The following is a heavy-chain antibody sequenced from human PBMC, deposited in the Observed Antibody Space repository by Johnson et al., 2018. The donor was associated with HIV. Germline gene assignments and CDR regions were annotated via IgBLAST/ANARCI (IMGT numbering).Heavy chain of an antibody. D-gene: IGHD6-13*01. CDR1: GFTFDNYG. CDR2: INWKGGRT. J-gene: IGHJ3*02. Sequence: VQLVESGGGVVRPGGSLRLSCAASGFTFDNYGMSWVRQAPGKGLEWVSGINWKGGRTGYADSVKGRFTISRDNAKNPLYLEMNSLRAEDTALYYCARDGHSSSWNAFDIWGQGTMVTVSS. CDR3: ARDGHSSSWNAFDI. V-gene: IGHV3-20*04.